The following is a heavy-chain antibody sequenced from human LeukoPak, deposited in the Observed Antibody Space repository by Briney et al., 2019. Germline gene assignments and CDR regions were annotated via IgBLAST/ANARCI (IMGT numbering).Heavy chain of an antibody. D-gene: IGHD3-9*01. CDR1: GYTFTGYY. Sequence: ASVKVSCKASGYTFTGYYMHWVRQAPGQGLERMGWINTKSGGTNYAQKFQGRVTMTRDTSISTAYMELSRLRSDDTAVYYCAREYYDILTCYSFDYWGQGTLVTVSS. CDR2: INTKSGGT. CDR3: AREYYDILTCYSFDY. V-gene: IGHV1-2*02. J-gene: IGHJ4*02.